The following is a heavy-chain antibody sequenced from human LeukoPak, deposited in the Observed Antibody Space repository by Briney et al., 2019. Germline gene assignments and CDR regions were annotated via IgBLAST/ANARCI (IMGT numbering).Heavy chain of an antibody. D-gene: IGHD3-16*01. V-gene: IGHV4-38-2*02. Sequence: PSETLSLTCTVSGYSVSSGYYWGWIRQPPGKGLEWIGSIYHSGSTYYNPSLKSRVTISVDTSKNQFSLKLSSVTAADTAVYYCARRGGKYYYYYMDVWGKGTTVTISS. J-gene: IGHJ6*03. CDR3: ARRGGKYYYYYMDV. CDR2: IYHSGST. CDR1: GYSVSSGYY.